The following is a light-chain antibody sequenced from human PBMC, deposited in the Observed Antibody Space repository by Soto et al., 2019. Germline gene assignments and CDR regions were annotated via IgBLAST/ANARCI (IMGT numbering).Light chain of an antibody. V-gene: IGKV3-11*01. CDR3: RQRSKWPRT. CDR2: DAF. CDR1: QSVSSY. J-gene: IGKJ1*01. Sequence: EIVLTQSPATLSLSPGERATLSCRASQSVSSYLDWFRQKPGQAPRLLIYDAFNRATGIPAKFSGSGSGTDFTLTISSLEPEDFAVYYCRQRSKWPRTFGQGTKVDIK.